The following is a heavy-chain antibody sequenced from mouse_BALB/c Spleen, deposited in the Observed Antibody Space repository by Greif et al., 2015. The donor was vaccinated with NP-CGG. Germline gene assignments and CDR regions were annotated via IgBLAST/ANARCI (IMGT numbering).Heavy chain of an antibody. J-gene: IGHJ4*01. CDR3: ARGKNYYAMDY. CDR2: ISTYSGNT. CDR1: GYTFTDYA. Sequence: QVQLAESGPELVRPGVSVEFSCKGSGYTFTDYAMHWVKQSHAKGLEWIGVISTYSGNTNYNQKFEGKATKTVDKSSSTAYMELARLTSEDSSIYCCARGKNYYAMDYWGQGTSVTVSS. V-gene: IGHV1-67*01.